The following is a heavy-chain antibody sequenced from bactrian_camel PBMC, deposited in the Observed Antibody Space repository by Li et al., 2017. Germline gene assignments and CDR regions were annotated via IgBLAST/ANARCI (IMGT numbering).Heavy chain of an antibody. CDR3: ATSRNFGGWPSDFGY. Sequence: VQLVESGGDLVQPGGSLRISCVASGFAFRDYDLSWVRQAAGKGLDWIATIGNSAGRNTFVAEAVKDRFTISRVSAENTLYLQMNSLKSEDTALYYCATSRNFGGWPSDFGYWGQGTQVTVS. CDR2: IGNSAGRNT. V-gene: IGHV3S40*01. J-gene: IGHJ6*01. CDR1: GFAFRDYD. D-gene: IGHD1*01.